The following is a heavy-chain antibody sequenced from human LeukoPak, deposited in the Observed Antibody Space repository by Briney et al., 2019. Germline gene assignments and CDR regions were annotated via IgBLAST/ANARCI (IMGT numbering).Heavy chain of an antibody. CDR1: GFTYSSYS. D-gene: IGHD2-2*01. J-gene: IGHJ4*02. CDR2: ISSNSSYI. Sequence: GGSLRLSCAASGFTYSSYSMNWVRQAPGKGLEWVSSISSNSSYIYYADSVKGRFTISRDNAKNSLYLQMNSLRAEDTAVYYCASSTSSTSEYDYWGQGTLVTVSS. CDR3: ASSTSSTSEYDY. V-gene: IGHV3-21*01.